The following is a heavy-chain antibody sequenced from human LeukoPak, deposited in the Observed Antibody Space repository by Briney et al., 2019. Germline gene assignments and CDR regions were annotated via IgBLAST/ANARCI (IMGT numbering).Heavy chain of an antibody. CDR3: AREVIAAAGRGYFDY. Sequence: SETLSLTCAVYGGSFSGYYWSWIRQPPGKGLEWIGEINHSGSTNYNPSLKSRVTISVDTSKNQFSLQLNSVTPEDTAVYYCAREVIAAAGRGYFDYWGQGTLVTVSS. J-gene: IGHJ4*02. CDR2: INHSGST. CDR1: GGSFSGYY. V-gene: IGHV4-34*01. D-gene: IGHD6-13*01.